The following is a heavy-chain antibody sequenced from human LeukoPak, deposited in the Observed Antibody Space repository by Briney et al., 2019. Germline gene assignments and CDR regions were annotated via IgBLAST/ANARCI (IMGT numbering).Heavy chain of an antibody. V-gene: IGHV4-39*07. CDR2: IYYSGST. CDR1: GGSISSSSYY. D-gene: IGHD3-16*02. CDR3: AREGQGYDYVWGSYRFSAFDI. Sequence: SETLSLTCTVSGGSISSSSYYWGWIRQPPGKGLEWIGSIYYSGSTYYNPSLKSRVTISVDTSKNQFSLKLSSVTAADTAVYYCAREGQGYDYVWGSYRFSAFDIWGQGTMVTVSS. J-gene: IGHJ3*02.